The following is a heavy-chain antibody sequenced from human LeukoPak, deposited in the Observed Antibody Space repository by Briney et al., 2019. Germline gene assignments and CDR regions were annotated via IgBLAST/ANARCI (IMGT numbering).Heavy chain of an antibody. Sequence: PSETLSLTCTVSGGSISSSTYYWGWIRQPPGTGLEWIGYIYYSGSTNYNPSLKSRVTISVDTSKNQFSLKLSSVTAADTAVYYCARAKSNYDILTGYTGTAAFDIWGQGTMVTVSS. V-gene: IGHV4-61*05. D-gene: IGHD3-9*01. CDR2: IYYSGST. J-gene: IGHJ3*02. CDR3: ARAKSNYDILTGYTGTAAFDI. CDR1: GGSISSSTYY.